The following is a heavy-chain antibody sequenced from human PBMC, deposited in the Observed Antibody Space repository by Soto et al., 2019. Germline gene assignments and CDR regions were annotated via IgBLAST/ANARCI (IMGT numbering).Heavy chain of an antibody. Sequence: EVQLVESGGGVVRPGGSLRLSCAASGFTFDDYGMSWVRQAPGKGLEWVSGINWNGGSTGYADSVKGRFTISRDNAKNSWYLKMNSLRAEDTALYYCARARWFGEFNWFDPWGQGTLVTVSA. CDR2: INWNGGST. D-gene: IGHD3-10*01. V-gene: IGHV3-20*04. CDR3: ARARWFGEFNWFDP. CDR1: GFTFDDYG. J-gene: IGHJ5*02.